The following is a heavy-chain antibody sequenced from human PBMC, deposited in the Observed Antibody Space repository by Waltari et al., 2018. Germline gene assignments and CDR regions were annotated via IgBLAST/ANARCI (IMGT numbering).Heavy chain of an antibody. CDR1: GFSLRTSGVG. D-gene: IGHD3-22*01. V-gene: IGHV2-5*01. J-gene: IGHJ4*02. CDR2: IYWNDDK. CDR3: AHRLYDSSGRPTLDY. Sequence: QITLKESGPTLVTPTQTLTLTCTFSGFSLRTSGVGVGWIRQPPGKALEWLALIYWNDDKRYSPSLKSRLTITKDTSKNQVVLTMTNMDPVDTATYYCAHRLYDSSGRPTLDYWSQGTLVTVSS.